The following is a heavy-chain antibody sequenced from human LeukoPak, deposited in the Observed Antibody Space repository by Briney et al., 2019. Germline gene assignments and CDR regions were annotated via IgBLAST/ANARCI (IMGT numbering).Heavy chain of an antibody. Sequence: GGSLRLSCAASGFTFSSYGMHWVRQAPGKGLEWVAVIWYDGSNKYYADSVKGRFTISRDNSKNTLYLQMNSLRAEDTAVYYCARDPYDFWSGYFGPFDYWGQGTLVTVSS. D-gene: IGHD3-3*01. J-gene: IGHJ4*02. V-gene: IGHV3-33*01. CDR1: GFTFSSYG. CDR3: ARDPYDFWSGYFGPFDY. CDR2: IWYDGSNK.